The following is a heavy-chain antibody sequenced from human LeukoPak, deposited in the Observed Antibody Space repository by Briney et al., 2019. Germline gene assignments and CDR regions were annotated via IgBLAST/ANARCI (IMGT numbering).Heavy chain of an antibody. Sequence: SETLSLTCTVFGGSISSSSYYWGWIRQPPGKGLEWIGSIYYSGSTYYNPSLKSRVTISVDTSKNQFSLKLSSVTAADTAVYYCARGGVGATSVWGQGTLVTVSS. CDR1: GGSISSSSYY. CDR2: IYYSGST. CDR3: ARGGVGATSV. V-gene: IGHV4-39*07. D-gene: IGHD1-26*01. J-gene: IGHJ4*02.